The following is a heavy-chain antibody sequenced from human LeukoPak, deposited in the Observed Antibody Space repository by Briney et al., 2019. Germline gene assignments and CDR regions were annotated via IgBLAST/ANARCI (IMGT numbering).Heavy chain of an antibody. Sequence: GGSLRLSCAASGFTFSSFALSWVRQAPGKGLEWVSSISGSGDSTYYMESVKGRFTISRDNSENTLYLQMNSLRAEDTAVYYCARGGLELDYWGQGTLVTVSS. D-gene: IGHD1-7*01. CDR1: GFTFSSFA. CDR3: ARGGLELDY. V-gene: IGHV3-23*01. CDR2: ISGSGDST. J-gene: IGHJ4*02.